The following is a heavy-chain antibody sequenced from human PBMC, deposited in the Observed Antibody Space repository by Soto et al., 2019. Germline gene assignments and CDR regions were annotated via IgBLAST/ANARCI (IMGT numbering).Heavy chain of an antibody. CDR1: GFTFSSHS. J-gene: IGHJ4*02. Sequence: GGPLRLSCAASGFTFSSHSMNWVRQAPGKGLEWVSYISSGSSSIYYADSVKGRFTISRDNSKNTLYLQMNSLRAEDTAVYYCAKDHGGDLLFDYWGQGTLVTVSS. CDR3: AKDHGGDLLFDY. V-gene: IGHV3-48*01. CDR2: ISSGSSSI. D-gene: IGHD2-21*02.